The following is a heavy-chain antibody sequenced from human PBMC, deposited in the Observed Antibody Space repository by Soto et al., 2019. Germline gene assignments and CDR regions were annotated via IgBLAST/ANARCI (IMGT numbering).Heavy chain of an antibody. CDR3: ARGGLTAARLDWYSYYDGMDV. J-gene: IGHJ6*02. Sequence: QTLSLTYAISGDSVSSNSAAWNWIRQSPSRGLEWLGRTYDSSKWYHDYAVAVKSRITINPDTLKTQFSLQLNSVTPEDPAGYYCARGGLTAARLDWYSYYDGMDVWGQGTTVTVSS. CDR1: GDSVSSNSAA. D-gene: IGHD6-6*01. V-gene: IGHV6-1*01. CDR2: TYDSSKWYH.